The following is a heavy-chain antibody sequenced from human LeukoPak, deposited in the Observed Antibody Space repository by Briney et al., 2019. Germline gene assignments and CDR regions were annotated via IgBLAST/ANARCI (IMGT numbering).Heavy chain of an antibody. J-gene: IGHJ4*02. D-gene: IGHD3-3*01. V-gene: IGHV3-23*01. CDR2: ISGSGSTI. Sequence: GGSLRLSCAASGFIFSNYAMHWVRQAPGKGLDWVSSISGSGSTINYADSVKGQFTISRDNYKNTLYLQMNNLRAEDTALYYCATSYYDFWSGLDYWARGTLVTVSS. CDR3: ATSYYDFWSGLDY. CDR1: GFIFSNYA.